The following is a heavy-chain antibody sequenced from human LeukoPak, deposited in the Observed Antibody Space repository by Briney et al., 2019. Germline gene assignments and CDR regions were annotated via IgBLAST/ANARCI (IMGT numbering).Heavy chain of an antibody. CDR3: ARGRTTVTTGGPFDY. V-gene: IGHV1-69*13. Sequence: SVKVSCKASGGTFSSYDISWVRQAPGQGLEWMGGIIPIFGTANYAQKFQGRVTITADESTSTAYMELSSLRSEDTAVYYCARGRTTVTTGGPFDYWGQGTLVTVSS. D-gene: IGHD4-17*01. J-gene: IGHJ4*02. CDR1: GGTFSSYD. CDR2: IIPIFGTA.